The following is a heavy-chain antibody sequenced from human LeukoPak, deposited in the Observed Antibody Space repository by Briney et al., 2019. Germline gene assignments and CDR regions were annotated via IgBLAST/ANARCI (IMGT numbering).Heavy chain of an antibody. CDR1: GDSISSYY. CDR2: IYTSGGT. Sequence: SETLSLTCTVSGDSISSYYWSWIRQPPGRGLEWIGYIYTSGGTNYIPSLKGRVTISIDTSKNQSSLKLSSVTAADSAVDYCARLTRLSTSPDRYYLDYWGQGTLVTVSS. J-gene: IGHJ4*02. D-gene: IGHD6-6*01. V-gene: IGHV4-4*09. CDR3: ARLTRLSTSPDRYYLDY.